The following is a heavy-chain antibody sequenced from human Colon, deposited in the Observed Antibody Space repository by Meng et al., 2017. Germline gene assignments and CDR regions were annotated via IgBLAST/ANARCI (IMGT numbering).Heavy chain of an antibody. CDR2: IAHSGSA. D-gene: IGHD4-23*01. J-gene: IGHJ4*02. CDR3: ARHGGYYQDF. CDR1: GGSVSGNSY. Sequence: VRRQGSGPGLVRPSGTLSLALPSSGGSVSGNSYWSWVRQPPGRGLEWIGQIAHSGSAYYSPSLNSRVTMSVDKSTSQFSLRLTSVTAADTAVYYCARHGGYYQDFWGQGTLVTVSS. V-gene: IGHV4-4*02.